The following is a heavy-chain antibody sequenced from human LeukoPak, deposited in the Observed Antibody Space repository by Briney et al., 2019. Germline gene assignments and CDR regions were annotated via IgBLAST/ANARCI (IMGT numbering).Heavy chain of an antibody. CDR1: GFTFTRFW. D-gene: IGHD1-26*01. V-gene: IGHV3-7*01. Sequence: GGSLRLSCVGSGFTFTRFWMSWVRQSPGKVLEWLAAISTDGGVKYYVGSVEGRFTISRDNAKNSVYLQMNSQRTEDSAVYFCARDDRSIGEPLAYWSRGSLVTVSS. CDR3: ARDDRSIGEPLAY. J-gene: IGHJ4*02. CDR2: ISTDGGVK.